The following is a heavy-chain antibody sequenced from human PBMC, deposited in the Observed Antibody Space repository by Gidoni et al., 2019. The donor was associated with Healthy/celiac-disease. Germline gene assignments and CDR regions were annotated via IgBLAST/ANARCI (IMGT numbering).Heavy chain of an antibody. V-gene: IGHV3-7*01. Sequence: EVQLVESGGGLVQPGGSLRLSCAASGFTFSSYWMSWVRQAPGKGLEWVANIKQDGSEKYYVDSVKGRFTISRDNAKNSLYLQMNSLRAEDTAVYYCASAYYDYVWGSYRTNFDYWGQGTLVTVSS. CDR2: IKQDGSEK. D-gene: IGHD3-16*02. J-gene: IGHJ4*02. CDR3: ASAYYDYVWGSYRTNFDY. CDR1: GFTFSSYW.